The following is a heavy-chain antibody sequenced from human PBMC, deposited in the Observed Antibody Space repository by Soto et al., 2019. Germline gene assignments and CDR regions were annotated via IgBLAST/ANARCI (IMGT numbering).Heavy chain of an antibody. V-gene: IGHV1-3*01. Sequence: QAQLVQSGADVKKPGASVTLSCKASGYTFSKYAIHWVRQAPGQRLEWMGWVNGGSGSAFYSQKFQGRVTMTKDTSANTAYMELSSLRSEDTAVYYCARMFRVVSPRDGVDVWGQGTTVTVSS. CDR3: ARMFRVVSPRDGVDV. D-gene: IGHD3-10*02. J-gene: IGHJ6*02. CDR1: GYTFSKYA. CDR2: VNGGSGSA.